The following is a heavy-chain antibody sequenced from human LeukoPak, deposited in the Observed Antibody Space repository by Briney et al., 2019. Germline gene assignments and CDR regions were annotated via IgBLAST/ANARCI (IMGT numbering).Heavy chain of an antibody. J-gene: IGHJ4*02. V-gene: IGHV3-30*18. Sequence: GGSLRLSCAASGFTFSSYGMHWVRQAPGKGLEWVAVISYDGSNKYYADSVKGRFTISGDNSKNTLYLQMNSLRAEDTAVYYCAKVGIAAAGTPLDYWGQGTLVTVSS. D-gene: IGHD6-13*01. CDR3: AKVGIAAAGTPLDY. CDR2: ISYDGSNK. CDR1: GFTFSSYG.